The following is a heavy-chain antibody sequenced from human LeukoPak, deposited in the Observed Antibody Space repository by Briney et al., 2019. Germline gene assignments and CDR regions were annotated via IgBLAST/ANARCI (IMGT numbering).Heavy chain of an antibody. D-gene: IGHD5-24*01. Sequence: GGSLRLSCATSGFTFTTYWMSWVRQAPGKGLEWVANIKQDGSEKFYVDSVRGRFTISRDNAKNSLYLQMDNLRAEDTAVYYCARDGEMATIWDYFDYWGQGTLVTVSS. J-gene: IGHJ4*02. V-gene: IGHV3-7*01. CDR1: GFTFTTYW. CDR2: IKQDGSEK. CDR3: ARDGEMATIWDYFDY.